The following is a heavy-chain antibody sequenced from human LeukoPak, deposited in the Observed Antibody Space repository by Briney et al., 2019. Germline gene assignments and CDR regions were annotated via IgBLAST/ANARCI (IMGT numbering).Heavy chain of an antibody. V-gene: IGHV1-18*01. CDR2: ISAYIGNT. Sequence: GASVTVSCKTSGYIFTTYGISWVRQAPGQGLEWMGWISAYIGNTNYAQKLQGRVTMTTDTSTNTAYMELRSLTSDDTAVYYCARAWDCSSTTCYVYFDYWGQGSLVTVSS. J-gene: IGHJ4*02. CDR3: ARAWDCSSTTCYVYFDY. D-gene: IGHD2-2*01. CDR1: GYIFTTYG.